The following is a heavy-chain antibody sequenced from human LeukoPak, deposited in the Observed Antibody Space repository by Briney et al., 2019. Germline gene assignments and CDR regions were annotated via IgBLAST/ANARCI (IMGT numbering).Heavy chain of an antibody. CDR2: IIPIIGIV. V-gene: IGHV1-69*04. CDR3: ARVPSGYTPNANYYYYGMDV. CDR1: GGTFSRYA. J-gene: IGHJ6*02. Sequence: SVKVSCKASGGTFSRYAISWVRQALGQGLEWMGRIIPIIGIVNYAQKFQGGVTITADKSTSTAYMELNSLRSEDTAVYYCARVPSGYTPNANYYYYGMDVWGQGTTVTVSS. D-gene: IGHD5-12*01.